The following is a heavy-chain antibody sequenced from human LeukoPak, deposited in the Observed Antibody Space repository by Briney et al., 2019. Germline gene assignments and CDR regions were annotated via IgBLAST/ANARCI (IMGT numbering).Heavy chain of an antibody. Sequence: GGSLRLSCVASGFTFSNYWMHWVRQPPGKGLVWVSRIYVDGRTTNYTDSVKGRFTISRDNAKNTVYLEMNSLSVEDTATYYCIRDFRSADLWGQGTLVTVTS. CDR1: GFTFSNYW. CDR3: IRDFRSADL. V-gene: IGHV3-74*01. J-gene: IGHJ5*02. CDR2: IYVDGRTT.